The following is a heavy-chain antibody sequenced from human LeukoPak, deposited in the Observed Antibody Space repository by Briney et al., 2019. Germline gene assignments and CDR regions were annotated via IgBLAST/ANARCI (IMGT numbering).Heavy chain of an antibody. CDR3: ARLSYYDFWSGYGYDY. J-gene: IGHJ4*02. CDR2: IHTSGST. D-gene: IGHD3-3*01. Sequence: PSETLSLTCTVSGGSISSYYWSWIRQPPGKGLEWIGYIHTSGSTNYNPSLKSRVTISVDTSENQFSLKLSSVTAADTAVYYCARLSYYDFWSGYGYDYWGQGTLVTVSS. CDR1: GGSISSYY. V-gene: IGHV4-4*09.